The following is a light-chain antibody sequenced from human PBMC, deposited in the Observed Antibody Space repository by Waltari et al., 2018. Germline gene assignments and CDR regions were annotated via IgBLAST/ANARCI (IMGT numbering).Light chain of an antibody. CDR1: SSNIGASA. CDR3: AAWDISLNNLL. V-gene: IGLV1-36*01. J-gene: IGLJ2*01. Sequence: QSALNQPPSVSGAPRQRVTISCSGTSSNIGASAVNWYQQLPGKPPKLVIYYDDLVPSGVSDRFSGSKSGSSASLAISGLQSEDEAVYFCAAWDISLNNLLFGGGTKLTVL. CDR2: YDD.